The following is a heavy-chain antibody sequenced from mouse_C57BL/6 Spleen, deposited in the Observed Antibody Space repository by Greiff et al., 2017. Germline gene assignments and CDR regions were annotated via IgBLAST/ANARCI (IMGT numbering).Heavy chain of an antibody. V-gene: IGHV1-39*01. CDR2: INPNYGTT. CDR3: AREGNYEYDPFAY. J-gene: IGHJ3*01. Sequence: VQLKQSGPELVKPGASVKISCKASGYSFTDYNMNWVKQSNGKSLEWIGVINPNYGTTSYNQKFKGKATLTVDQSSSTAYMQLNSLTSEDSAVYYSAREGNYEYDPFAYWGHGSLVTVSA. D-gene: IGHD2-4*01. CDR1: GYSFTDYN.